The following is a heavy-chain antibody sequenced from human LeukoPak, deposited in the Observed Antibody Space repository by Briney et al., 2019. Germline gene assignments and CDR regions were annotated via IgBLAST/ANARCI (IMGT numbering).Heavy chain of an antibody. CDR3: ARGRYSLWFGGLSEYYFDY. D-gene: IGHD3-10*01. CDR2: IYYSGST. Sequence: PSQTLSLTCTVSGGSISSGDYYWSWIRQPPGKGLEWIGYIYYSGSTYYNPSLKSRVTISVDTSKNQFSLKLSSVTAADTAVYYCARGRYSLWFGGLSEYYFDYWGQGTLVTVSS. CDR1: GGSISSGDYY. V-gene: IGHV4-30-4*01. J-gene: IGHJ4*02.